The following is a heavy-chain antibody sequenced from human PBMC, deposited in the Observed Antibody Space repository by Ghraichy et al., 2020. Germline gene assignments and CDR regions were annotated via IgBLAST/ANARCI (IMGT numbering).Heavy chain of an antibody. CDR3: AKRSGVAYYGMDV. V-gene: IGHV1-3*01. J-gene: IGHJ6*02. D-gene: IGHD3-3*01. Sequence: ASVKVSCKASGYTFSSSSMHWVRQAPGQRLEWMGWINAGNGNTKYSQNFQGRVTITRDTSASTAYMELNSLTSEDTGVYYCAKRSGVAYYGMDVWGQATTVTVSS. CDR1: GYTFSSSS. CDR2: INAGNGNT.